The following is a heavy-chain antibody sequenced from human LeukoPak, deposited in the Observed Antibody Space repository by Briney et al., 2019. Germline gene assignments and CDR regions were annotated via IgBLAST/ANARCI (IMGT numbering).Heavy chain of an antibody. V-gene: IGHV3-7*02. CDR1: GLTFSTYW. D-gene: IGHD5-12*01. CDR2: IKQDGSEK. J-gene: IGHJ4*02. CDR3: ATRGWEASGYDPRYYFDY. Sequence: GGSLRLSCAASGLTFSTYWMSWVRQAPGKGLEWVANIKQDGSEKYYVDSVKGRFTISRDNARNSLYLQMNSLRAEDTAVYYCATRGWEASGYDPRYYFDYWGQGTLVTVSS.